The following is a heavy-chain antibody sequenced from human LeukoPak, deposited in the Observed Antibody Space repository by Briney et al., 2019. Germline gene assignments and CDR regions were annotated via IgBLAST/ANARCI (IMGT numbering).Heavy chain of an antibody. D-gene: IGHD2/OR15-2a*01. CDR2: IWSDGSNK. Sequence: GRSLRLSCAASGFTFSNHGMHWVRQAPGKGLEWLAVIWSDGSNKHYADSVKGRFTISRDNSKNTLYLQMNSLRAEDTAVYYCAREGPRGNSQFDYWGQGTLVTVSS. CDR1: GFTFSNHG. V-gene: IGHV3-33*01. CDR3: AREGPRGNSQFDY. J-gene: IGHJ4*02.